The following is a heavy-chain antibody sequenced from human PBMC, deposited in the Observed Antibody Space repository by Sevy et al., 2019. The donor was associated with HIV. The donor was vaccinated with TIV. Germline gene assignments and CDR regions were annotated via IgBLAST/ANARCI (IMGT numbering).Heavy chain of an antibody. J-gene: IGHJ4*02. D-gene: IGHD2-8*01. CDR3: AREGCTRPHDY. CDR1: GFAFYDYS. V-gene: IGHV3-23*01. CDR2: LSFGCGKI. Sequence: GGSLSLSCAASGFAFYDYSMSWIRQAPGKGLEWVATLSFGCGKINYEDSVKGRFTISRDNSKNSFYLQMDNLRVEDTALYYCAREGCTRPHDYWGQGTRVTVSS.